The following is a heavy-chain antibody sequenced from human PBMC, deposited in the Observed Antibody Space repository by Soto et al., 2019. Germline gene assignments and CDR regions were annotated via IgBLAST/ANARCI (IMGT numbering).Heavy chain of an antibody. Sequence: SQTLSLTCAISGDSVSSNSAAWNWIRQSPSGGLEWLGRTYYRSKWYNDYAVSVKSRITINPDTSKNQFSLQLNSVTPEDTAVYYCARDIEAAGNWFEPWGQGTLVTVSS. J-gene: IGHJ5*02. CDR1: GDSVSSNSAA. CDR3: ARDIEAAGNWFEP. D-gene: IGHD6-13*01. CDR2: TYYRSKWYN. V-gene: IGHV6-1*01.